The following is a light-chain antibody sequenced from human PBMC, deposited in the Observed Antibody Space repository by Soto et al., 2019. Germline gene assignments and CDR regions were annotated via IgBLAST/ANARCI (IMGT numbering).Light chain of an antibody. CDR3: QQYYSTLLT. CDR2: WAS. Sequence: DIVMTKSPDSLAVSLGERATINCKSSQSVLYSSNNKYYLAWYQQKPGQPPKLLIYWASTRESGFPDRFSGSGSGTDFTLTIISLQAEDVAVYYCQQYYSTLLTFGVGTKVQIK. CDR1: QSVLYSSNNKYY. V-gene: IGKV4-1*01. J-gene: IGKJ4*01.